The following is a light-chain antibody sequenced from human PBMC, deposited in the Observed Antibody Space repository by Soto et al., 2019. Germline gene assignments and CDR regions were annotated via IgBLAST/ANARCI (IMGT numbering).Light chain of an antibody. Sequence: EIVLTQSPATLSLSPGDRATLSCRASQSVSSYLAWYQQKPGQAPRPLIYGASHRATVLPATFSGSRYGRDCSLLLSSLYHADFAVYYCHHRGKWPRTFGQGTELQSK. CDR2: GAS. CDR3: HHRGKWPRT. J-gene: IGKJ2*01. V-gene: IGKV3-11*02. CDR1: QSVSSY.